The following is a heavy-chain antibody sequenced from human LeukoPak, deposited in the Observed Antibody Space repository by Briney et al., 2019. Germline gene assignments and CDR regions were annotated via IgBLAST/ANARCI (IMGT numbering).Heavy chain of an antibody. Sequence: PGGSLRLSCAASGFTFSSYAMHWVRQAPGKGPEYVSAISSNGGSTYYANSVKGRFTISRDNSKNTLYLQMGSLRAEDMAVYYCARDQKASDTDVDTAKVDDAFDIWGQGTMVTVSS. J-gene: IGHJ3*02. V-gene: IGHV3-64*01. CDR3: ARDQKASDTDVDTAKVDDAFDI. CDR1: GFTFSSYA. D-gene: IGHD5-18*01. CDR2: ISSNGGST.